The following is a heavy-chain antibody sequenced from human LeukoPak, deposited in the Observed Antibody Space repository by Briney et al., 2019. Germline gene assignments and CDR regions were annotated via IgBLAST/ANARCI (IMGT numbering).Heavy chain of an antibody. CDR1: GFTFSRYW. CDR3: VRDNRSYNFDY. Sequence: GGSLRLSCAASGFTFSRYWMHWVRQAPGKGLVWVSCIKSDGSSTSIADSTKGRFTISRDDAKNTVYLQMNSLRAEDMAVYYCVRDNRSYNFDYWAREPWSPSPQ. D-gene: IGHD1-26*01. J-gene: IGHJ4*02. V-gene: IGHV3-74*01. CDR2: IKSDGSST.